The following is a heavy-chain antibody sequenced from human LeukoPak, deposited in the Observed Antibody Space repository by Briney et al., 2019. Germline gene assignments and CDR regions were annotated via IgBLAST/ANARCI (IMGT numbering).Heavy chain of an antibody. V-gene: IGHV1-69*13. J-gene: IGHJ4*02. D-gene: IGHD3-3*01. Sequence: SVTVSCKASGGTFNNFAISWVRQAPGQGLEWVGGIIPMSGAANYAQKFQGRVTITADESTSTAYMELSSLRSEDTAIYYCASPVKYYDTWSGYPPFDYWGQGTLVTVSS. CDR3: ASPVKYYDTWSGYPPFDY. CDR2: IIPMSGAA. CDR1: GGTFNNFA.